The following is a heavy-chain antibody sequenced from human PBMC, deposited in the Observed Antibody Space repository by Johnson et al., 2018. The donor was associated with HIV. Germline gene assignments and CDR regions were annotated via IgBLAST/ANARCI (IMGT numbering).Heavy chain of an antibody. CDR3: ARDIGGSYSSDAFDI. V-gene: IGHV3-15*05. CDR2: IKSKTDGGTT. J-gene: IGHJ3*02. D-gene: IGHD1-26*01. CDR1: GFTFSNAW. Sequence: VRLVESGGGLVKPGGSLRLSCAASGFTFSNAWMSWVRQAPGKGLEWVGRIKSKTDGGTTDYAAPVKGRLTISRDDSKNTLYLQMNSLRAEDTALYYCARDIGGSYSSDAFDIWGQGTIVTVSS.